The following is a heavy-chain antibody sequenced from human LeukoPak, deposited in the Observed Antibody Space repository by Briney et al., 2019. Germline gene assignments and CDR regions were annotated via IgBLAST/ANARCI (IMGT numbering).Heavy chain of an antibody. CDR1: GFTFSSYA. CDR3: ARVIGRFDY. V-gene: IGHV3-53*01. J-gene: IGHJ4*02. Sequence: PGGSLRLSCAASGFTFSSYAMSWVRQAPGKGLEWVSVIYSGGSTYYADSVKGRFTISRDNSKNTLYLQMNSLRAEDTAVYYCARVIGRFDYWGQGTLVTVSS. CDR2: IYSGGST.